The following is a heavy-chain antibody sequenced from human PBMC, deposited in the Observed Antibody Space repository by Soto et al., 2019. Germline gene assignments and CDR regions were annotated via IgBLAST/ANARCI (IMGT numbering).Heavy chain of an antibody. V-gene: IGHV3-74*01. CDR2: INNDGSST. J-gene: IGHJ4*02. CDR3: ARDLQGAPYRNFDY. Sequence: GGSLRLSCAASGFTFSSYWMHWVRQAPGKGLVWVSRINNDGSSTSYADSVKGRFTISRDNAKNTLYLQMNSLRAEDTAVYYCARDLQGAPYRNFDYWGQGTLVTVSS. D-gene: IGHD5-18*01. CDR1: GFTFSSYW.